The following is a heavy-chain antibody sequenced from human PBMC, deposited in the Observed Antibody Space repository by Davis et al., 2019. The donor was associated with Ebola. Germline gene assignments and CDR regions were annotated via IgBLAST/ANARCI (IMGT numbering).Heavy chain of an antibody. D-gene: IGHD5-18*01. V-gene: IGHV3-21*01. J-gene: IGHJ4*02. CDR3: ARVPIQLWVFGYYFDY. CDR1: GFTFSSYA. CDR2: ISSSSSYI. Sequence: PGGSLRLSCAASGFTFSSYAMNWVRQAPGKGLEWVSSISSSSSYIYYADSVKGRFTISRDNAKNSLYLQMNSLRAEDTAVYYCARVPIQLWVFGYYFDYWGQGTLVTVSS.